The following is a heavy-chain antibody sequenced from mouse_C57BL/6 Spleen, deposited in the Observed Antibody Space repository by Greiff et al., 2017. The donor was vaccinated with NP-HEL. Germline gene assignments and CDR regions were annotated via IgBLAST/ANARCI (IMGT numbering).Heavy chain of an antibody. CDR2: IHPNSGST. J-gene: IGHJ1*03. Sequence: QVQLQQPGAELVKPGASVKLSCKASGYTFTSYWMHWVKQRPGQGLEWIGMIHPNSGSTNYNEKFKSKATLTVDKSSSTAYMQLSSLTSEDSAVYYGARLGYGSSYRYWYFDVWGTGTTVTVSS. V-gene: IGHV1-64*01. D-gene: IGHD1-1*01. CDR1: GYTFTSYW. CDR3: ARLGYGSSYRYWYFDV.